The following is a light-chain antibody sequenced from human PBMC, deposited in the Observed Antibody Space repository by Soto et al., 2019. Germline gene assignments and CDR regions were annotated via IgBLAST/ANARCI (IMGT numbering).Light chain of an antibody. Sequence: DIQMTQSPSSLSASVGDRVTITCQASQDISNYLNWYQQKPRKHPKLLIYTASTLETGVPSRFSGSGSGTDLTFNISSLQPGDIATYFCQQYYNLPYTFGQGTKLQIK. J-gene: IGKJ2*01. CDR2: TAS. CDR3: QQYYNLPYT. CDR1: QDISNY. V-gene: IGKV1-33*01.